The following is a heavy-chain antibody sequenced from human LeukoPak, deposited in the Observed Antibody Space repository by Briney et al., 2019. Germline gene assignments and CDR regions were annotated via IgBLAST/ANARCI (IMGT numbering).Heavy chain of an antibody. CDR2: INSDGSST. V-gene: IGHV3-74*01. CDR1: GFTFSSYW. J-gene: IGHJ4*02. D-gene: IGHD1-26*01. CDR3: TKGGYYVETASDY. Sequence: GGSLRLSCAASGFTFSSYWMHWVRQAPGKGLVWVSRINSDGSSTSYADSVKGRFTISRDNAKNTLYLQMNSLRAEDTAVYYCTKGGYYVETASDYWGQGTLVTVSS.